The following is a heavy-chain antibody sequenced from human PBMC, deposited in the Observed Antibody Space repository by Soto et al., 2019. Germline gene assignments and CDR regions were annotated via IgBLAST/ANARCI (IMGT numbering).Heavy chain of an antibody. CDR1: GFTFSSYG. CDR2: ISYDGSNK. D-gene: IGHD4-4*01. V-gene: IGHV3-30*03. Sequence: GGSLRLSCAASGFTFSSYGMHWVRQAPGKGLEWVAVISYDGSNKYYADSVKGRFTISRDNSKNTLYLQMNSLRAEDTAVYYCASPSRGDGYSGHFDYWGQGTLVTVSS. J-gene: IGHJ4*02. CDR3: ASPSRGDGYSGHFDY.